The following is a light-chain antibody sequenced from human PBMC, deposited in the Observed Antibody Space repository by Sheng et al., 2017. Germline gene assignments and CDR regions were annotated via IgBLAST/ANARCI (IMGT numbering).Light chain of an antibody. CDR2: KAS. CDR1: QSISSW. CDR3: QQYNTYLT. V-gene: IGKV1-5*03. Sequence: DIQMTQSPSTLSASVGDRVTITCRASQSISSWLAWYQQKPGNAPKLLIYKASTLESGVPSRFSGSGSGREYTLTISSLQPDDFATYYCQQYNTYLTFGQGTKVEIK. J-gene: IGKJ1*01.